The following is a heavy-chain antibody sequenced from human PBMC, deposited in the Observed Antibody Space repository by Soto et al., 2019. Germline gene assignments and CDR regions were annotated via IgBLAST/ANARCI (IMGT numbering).Heavy chain of an antibody. CDR2: INHRGST. CDR1: GESFIGYY. Sequence: QVHLQQWGAGRLKPSETLSLTCAVYGESFIGYYWTWIRQPPGKGLEWIGEINHRGSTNYNPSLKSRVTISIDTSKKQFSLKLTSVTAADTSVYYCARTDIVTTNWFDPWGQGTLVTVSS. D-gene: IGHD5-12*01. J-gene: IGHJ5*02. CDR3: ARTDIVTTNWFDP. V-gene: IGHV4-34*02.